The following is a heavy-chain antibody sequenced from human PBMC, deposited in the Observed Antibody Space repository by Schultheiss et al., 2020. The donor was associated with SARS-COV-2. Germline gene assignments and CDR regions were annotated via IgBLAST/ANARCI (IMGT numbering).Heavy chain of an antibody. V-gene: IGHV4-30-2*01. Sequence: SETLSLTCTVSGGSISSGGYSWSWIRQPPGKGLEWIGYIYHSGSTYYNPSLKSRVTISVDRSKNQFSLKLSSVTAADTAVYYCARGGEGYYYYGMDVWGQGTTVTVSS. D-gene: IGHD2-21*01. CDR1: GGSISSGGYS. CDR3: ARGGEGYYYYGMDV. J-gene: IGHJ6*02. CDR2: IYHSGST.